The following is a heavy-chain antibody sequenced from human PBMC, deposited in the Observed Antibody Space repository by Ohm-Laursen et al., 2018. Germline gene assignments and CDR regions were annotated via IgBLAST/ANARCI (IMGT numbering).Heavy chain of an antibody. V-gene: IGHV3-33*01. CDR3: ARDSSDFWSGYYGY. CDR1: GFTFSRYG. D-gene: IGHD3-3*01. J-gene: IGHJ4*02. CDR2: IWYDGSNQ. Sequence: SLRLSCSASGFTFSRYGMHWVRQAPGKGLEWVAVIWYDGSNQYYADSVKGRFTISRDNSQNTLYLQMNSLRAEDTAVYYCARDSSDFWSGYYGYWGQGTLVTVSS.